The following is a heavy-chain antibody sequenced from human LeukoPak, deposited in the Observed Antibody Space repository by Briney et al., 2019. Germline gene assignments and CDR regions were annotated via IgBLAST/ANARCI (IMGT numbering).Heavy chain of an antibody. D-gene: IGHD6-13*01. CDR2: TYYSGST. CDR3: ARVKGMVAAAGTPHLDY. CDR1: GGSISRYY. J-gene: IGHJ4*02. Sequence: SETLSLTCTVSGGSISRYYWSWIRQPPGKGLEWIGYTYYSGSTNYNPSLKSRVTISVDTSKNQFSLELSSVTAADTAVYYCARVKGMVAAAGTPHLDYWGQGTLVTVSS. V-gene: IGHV4-59*01.